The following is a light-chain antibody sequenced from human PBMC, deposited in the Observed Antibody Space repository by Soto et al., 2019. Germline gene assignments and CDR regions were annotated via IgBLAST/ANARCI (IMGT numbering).Light chain of an antibody. Sequence: SYELTQPPSVSVAPGKTARITCGRNNIGSKSVHWYQQKPGQAPVLVIYYDSERPSGIPERFSGSNSGNTATLTISRVEAGDEADYYCQVWDSSSDHPHVVFGGGTKLTVL. J-gene: IGLJ2*01. CDR3: QVWDSSSDHPHVV. CDR1: NIGSKS. V-gene: IGLV3-21*04. CDR2: YDS.